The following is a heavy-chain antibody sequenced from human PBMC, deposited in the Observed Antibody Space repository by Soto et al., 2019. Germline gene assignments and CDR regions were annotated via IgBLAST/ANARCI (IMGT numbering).Heavy chain of an antibody. CDR1: GYTFTGYY. CDR2: INPNSGGT. CDR3: ARGDGNKVDAFDI. Sequence: ASVKVSCKASGYTFTGYYMHWVRQAPGQGLEWMGWINPNSGGTNYAQKFQGWVTMTRDTSISTAYMELSRLRSDDTAVYYCARGDGNKVDAFDIWGQGTMVTVSS. V-gene: IGHV1-2*04. J-gene: IGHJ3*02. D-gene: IGHD3-10*01.